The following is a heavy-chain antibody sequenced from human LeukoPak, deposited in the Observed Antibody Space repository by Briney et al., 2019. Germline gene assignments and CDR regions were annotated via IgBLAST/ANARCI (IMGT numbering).Heavy chain of an antibody. J-gene: IGHJ5*02. CDR1: GYSFTTYW. CDR3: ARFGSSTSRYNPPCNWFDP. CDR2: IYPGDSDT. Sequence: GESLKISRKGSGYSFTTYWIGWVRQMPGKGLEWMGIIYPGDSDTRYSPSFQGQVTISADKSISTAYLQWSSLKASDTAMYYCARFGSSTSRYNPPCNWFDPWGQGTLVTVSS. V-gene: IGHV5-51*01. D-gene: IGHD2-2*02.